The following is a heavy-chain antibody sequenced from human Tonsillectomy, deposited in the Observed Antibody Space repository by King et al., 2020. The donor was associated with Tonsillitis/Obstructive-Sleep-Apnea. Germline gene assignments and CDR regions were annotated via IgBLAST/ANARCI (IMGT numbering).Heavy chain of an antibody. CDR3: AKDDRHCSSTSVYSNGPWES. CDR1: GFTFSSYG. CDR2: ISYDGSNK. D-gene: IGHD2-2*01. J-gene: IGHJ5*02. Sequence: VQLVESGGGVVQPGRSLRLSCAASGFTFSSYGMHWVRQAPGKGLEWVALISYDGSNKHYTDSVKGRFTISRDNSNNTLYLQMNTLRAEDTAVYYCAKDDRHCSSTSVYSNGPWESWGQGTLVTVSS. V-gene: IGHV3-30*18.